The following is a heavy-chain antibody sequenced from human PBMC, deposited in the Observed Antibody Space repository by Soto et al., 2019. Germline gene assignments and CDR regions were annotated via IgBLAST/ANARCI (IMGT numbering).Heavy chain of an antibody. J-gene: IGHJ5*02. D-gene: IGHD2-8*01. CDR1: GFTFSSYG. CDR3: AKDRTQWCMPCGSWFDP. Sequence: PGGSLRLSCAASGFTFSSYGMHWVRQAPGKGLEWVAVISYDGSNKYYADSVKGRFTISRDNSKNTLYLQMNSLRAEDTAVYYCAKDRTQWCMPCGSWFDPWGQGTLVTVSS. CDR2: ISYDGSNK. V-gene: IGHV3-30*18.